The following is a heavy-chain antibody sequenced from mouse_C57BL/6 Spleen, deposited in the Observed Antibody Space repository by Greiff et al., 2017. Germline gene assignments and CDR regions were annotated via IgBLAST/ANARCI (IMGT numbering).Heavy chain of an antibody. CDR1: GYAFTNYL. CDR3: ARSGDYYGSSGAMDY. D-gene: IGHD1-1*01. V-gene: IGHV1-54*01. Sequence: QVQLKQSGAELVRPGTSVKVSCKASGYAFTNYLIEWVKQRPGQGLEWIGVINPGSGGTNYNEKFKGKATLTADKSSSTAYMQLSSLPSEDSAVYFCARSGDYYGSSGAMDYWGQGTSVTVSS. CDR2: INPGSGGT. J-gene: IGHJ4*01.